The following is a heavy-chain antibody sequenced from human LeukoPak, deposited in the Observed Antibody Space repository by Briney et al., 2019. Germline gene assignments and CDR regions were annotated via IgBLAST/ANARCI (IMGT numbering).Heavy chain of an antibody. J-gene: IGHJ4*02. V-gene: IGHV1-8*03. CDR2: INPSSGNR. D-gene: IGHD2-15*01. CDR3: ARVDGSPDY. Sequence: GASVKVSCKTSGYTFTSLDINWVRQATGQGLEWMGWINPSSGNRGYAQQFQGRVTITRDTSIRTAYMELTNLRSEDTAVYYCARVDGSPDYWGQGTLVTVSS. CDR1: GYTFTSLD.